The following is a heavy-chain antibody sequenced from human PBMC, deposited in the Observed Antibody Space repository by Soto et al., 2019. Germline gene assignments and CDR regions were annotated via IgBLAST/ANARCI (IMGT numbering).Heavy chain of an antibody. CDR3: ASTSLGADSGYYYEGDAFHL. Sequence: QGQLQQSGAEVKNRGASVKVSCKAYGYTFRNYVITWVRQAPGQGLAWMGWISPYTGNTKYAQKVQDRVTLTTDTSSSTAYMELSRLRSDDTAVYYWASTSLGADSGYYYEGDAFHLWGRGTMVTVSS. D-gene: IGHD3-22*01. V-gene: IGHV1-18*04. CDR2: ISPYTGNT. CDR1: GYTFRNYV. J-gene: IGHJ3*01.